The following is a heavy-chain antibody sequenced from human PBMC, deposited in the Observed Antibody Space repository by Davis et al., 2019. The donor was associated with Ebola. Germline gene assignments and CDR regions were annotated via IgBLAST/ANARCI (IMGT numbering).Heavy chain of an antibody. CDR2: HHHSGST. J-gene: IGHJ3*02. D-gene: IGHD3-10*01. CDR3: ARVSWFGETTCALYI. V-gene: IGHV4-59*11. Sequence: SETLSPTCPLPGASTSRHYWSRIRPPPGKGVARTGYHHHSGSTYYNPSLKSRVTISVDRSKNQFSLKLSSVTAADTAGYDCARVSWFGETTCALYIWGQGTMVTVSS. CDR1: GASTSRHY.